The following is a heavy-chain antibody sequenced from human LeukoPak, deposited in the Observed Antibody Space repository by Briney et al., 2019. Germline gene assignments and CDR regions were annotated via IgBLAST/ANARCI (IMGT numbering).Heavy chain of an antibody. V-gene: IGHV1-69*05. Sequence: SVKVSCKASGGTFNSYAISWVRQAPGQGLEWMGGIIPIFGTANYAQKFQGRVTMTRDTSTSTVYMELSSLRSEDTAVYYCARGSAVTSAYYYYGMDVWGQGTTVTVSS. D-gene: IGHD4-11*01. CDR3: ARGSAVTSAYYYYGMDV. CDR1: GGTFNSYA. J-gene: IGHJ6*02. CDR2: IIPIFGTA.